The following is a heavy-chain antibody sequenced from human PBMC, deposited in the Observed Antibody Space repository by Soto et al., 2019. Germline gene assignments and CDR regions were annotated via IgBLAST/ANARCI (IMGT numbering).Heavy chain of an antibody. V-gene: IGHV1-8*01. D-gene: IGHD3-10*01. J-gene: IGHJ4*02. CDR3: ARGYYITMVRGVLYYFDY. CDR2: MNPNSGNT. Sequence: ASVKVSCKASGYTFTSYDINWVRQATGQGLEWMGWMNPNSGNTGYAQKFQGRVTMTRNTSISTAYMELSSLRSEDTAVYYCARGYYITMVRGVLYYFDYRGQGTLVPVSS. CDR1: GYTFTSYD.